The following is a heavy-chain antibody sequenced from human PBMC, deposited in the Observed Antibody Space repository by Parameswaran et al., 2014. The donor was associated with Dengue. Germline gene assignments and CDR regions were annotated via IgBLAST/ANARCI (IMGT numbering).Heavy chain of an antibody. CDR2: ISSSSSNI. V-gene: IGHV3-21*01. J-gene: IGHJ6*02. Sequence: KWIRQPPGKGLEWVSSISSSSSNIYYADSVKGRFTISRDNAKNSLYLQMNSLRAEDTAVYYCARVSGSVPWSREGYGMDVWGQGTTVTVSS. D-gene: IGHD1-26*01. CDR3: ARVSGSVPWSREGYGMDV.